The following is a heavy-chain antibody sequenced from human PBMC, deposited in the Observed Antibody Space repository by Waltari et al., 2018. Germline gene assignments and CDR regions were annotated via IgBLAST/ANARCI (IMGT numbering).Heavy chain of an antibody. CDR3: ARDRGLYGMDV. V-gene: IGHV3-13*01. Sequence: EVQLVESGGGLVQPGGSLRLSCAASGVKVSSYDKHWVRQATGKGLEWVSAIGTAADTYYPGSVKGLFTISRENAKNSLYLQMNSLRAGDTAVYYCARDRGLYGMDVWGQGPTVTVSS. J-gene: IGHJ6*02. CDR1: GVKVSSYD. CDR2: IGTAADT.